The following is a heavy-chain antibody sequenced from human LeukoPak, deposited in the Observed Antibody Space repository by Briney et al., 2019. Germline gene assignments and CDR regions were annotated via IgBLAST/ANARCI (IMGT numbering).Heavy chain of an antibody. D-gene: IGHD3-22*01. CDR1: GGSITTHY. V-gene: IGHV4-59*03. CDR2: IYHTGIN. CDR3: ARTAYSSGYFPNWFDS. J-gene: IGHJ5*01. Sequence: SETLSLTCSISGGSITTHYWSWIRQPPGKGLEWIGYIYHTGINKYNPSLKSRVTISVDTSKKQFSLKLSSVTAADKAVYYCARTAYSSGYFPNWFDSWGQGTLVTVSS.